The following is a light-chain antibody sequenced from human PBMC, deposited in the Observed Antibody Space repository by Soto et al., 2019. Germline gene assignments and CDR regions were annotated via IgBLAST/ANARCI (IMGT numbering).Light chain of an antibody. CDR3: QQYNNWPPVT. CDR2: GAS. CDR1: QSVSSNY. Sequence: EIVLTQSPGTLSLSQGERATLSCRASQSVSSNYLAWYQQKPGRAPRLLIYGASSRATGIPARFSGSGSGTDFTLTISRLEPEDFAVYYCQQYNNWPPVTFGGGTKVDIK. V-gene: IGKV3-20*01. J-gene: IGKJ4*01.